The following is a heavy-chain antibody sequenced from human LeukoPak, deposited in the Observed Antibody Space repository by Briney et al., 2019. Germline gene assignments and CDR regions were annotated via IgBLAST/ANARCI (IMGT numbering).Heavy chain of an antibody. Sequence: SETLSLTCTVSDGAIAGYSWSWIRQAPGKGLEWIGYIYYSGDTNYNPSLQSRVTVSVDTSKNQFSLRLTSVSAADTAVYYCVTQGLVVTGCFDSWGQGTLVTVSS. CDR2: IYYSGDT. J-gene: IGHJ5*01. CDR3: VTQGLVVTGCFDS. V-gene: IGHV4-59*01. D-gene: IGHD2-21*02. CDR1: DGAIAGYS.